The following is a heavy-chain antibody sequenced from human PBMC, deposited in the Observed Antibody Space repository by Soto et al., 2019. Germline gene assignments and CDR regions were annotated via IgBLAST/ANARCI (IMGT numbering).Heavy chain of an antibody. CDR2: ISAYNGNT. CDR1: GGTFSSYA. CDR3: ARDPSLFPYSSSWYPY. Sequence: ASVKVSCKASGGTFSSYAISWVRQAPGQGLEWMGWISAYNGNTNYAQKLQGRVTMTTDTSTSTAYMELRSLRSDDTAVYYCARDPSLFPYSSSWYPYWGQGTLVTVSS. V-gene: IGHV1-18*01. J-gene: IGHJ4*02. D-gene: IGHD6-13*01.